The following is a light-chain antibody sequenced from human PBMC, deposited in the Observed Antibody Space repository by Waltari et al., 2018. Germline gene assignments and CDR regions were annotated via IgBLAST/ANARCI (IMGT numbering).Light chain of an antibody. J-gene: IGLJ3*02. Sequence: QTVVTQEPSVSVSPGGTATLTCALSSGSRSTTSYATWYQQTPGQAPRTLVYKANARSSGVPDRFSGSILGNTAALTITGAQADDESDYYCALYMGSGIWVFGGGTRLTVL. V-gene: IGLV8-61*01. CDR3: ALYMGSGIWV. CDR2: KAN. CDR1: SGSRSTTSY.